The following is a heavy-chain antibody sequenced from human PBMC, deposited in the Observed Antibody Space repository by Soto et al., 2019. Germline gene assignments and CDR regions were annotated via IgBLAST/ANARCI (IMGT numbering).Heavy chain of an antibody. J-gene: IGHJ3*02. CDR3: GRSGSYSPPSPPDAFDI. V-gene: IGHV1-69*12. D-gene: IGHD1-26*01. CDR2: IIPLFGTA. Sequence: QVQLVQSGAEVKKPGSSVKVSCKASGGTLSSYAISWVRQAHGQGLEWMGGIIPLFGTANYAQKFQGRVKIPADESTSTAYMELSSLRSEDTAVYYCGRSGSYSPPSPPDAFDIWGQGTMVTVSS. CDR1: GGTLSSYA.